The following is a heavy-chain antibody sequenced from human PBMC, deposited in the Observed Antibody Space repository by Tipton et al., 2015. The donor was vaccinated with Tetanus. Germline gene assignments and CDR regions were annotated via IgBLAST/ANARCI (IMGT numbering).Heavy chain of an antibody. J-gene: IGHJ3*02. CDR1: GDSISSYY. V-gene: IGHV4-59*01. CDR2: INSGST. Sequence: TLSLTCTVSGDSISSYYWNWIRQSPVKGLEWIGYINSGSTHYNPSLKSRVTISVDTSKNQFSLKLTSVTTADPAVYFCARDELFFSGGEDHAAFDIWGQGTLVSVSS. D-gene: IGHD3-10*01. CDR3: ARDELFFSGGEDHAAFDI.